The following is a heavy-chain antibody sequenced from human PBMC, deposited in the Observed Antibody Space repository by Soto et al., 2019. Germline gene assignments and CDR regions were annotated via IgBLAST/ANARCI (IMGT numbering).Heavy chain of an antibody. D-gene: IGHD5-12*01. J-gene: IGHJ4*02. Sequence: QVQLVQSGAEVKKPGASVKVSCKASGYTFTSYGISWVRQAPGQGLEWMGWISAYNGNTNYAQKLQGRGTMTTDTSPSAAYMELRTLRSDDTAVYYCAGDLLGVATPPYYFDYWGQGTLVTVSS. CDR3: AGDLLGVATPPYYFDY. CDR2: ISAYNGNT. V-gene: IGHV1-18*01. CDR1: GYTFTSYG.